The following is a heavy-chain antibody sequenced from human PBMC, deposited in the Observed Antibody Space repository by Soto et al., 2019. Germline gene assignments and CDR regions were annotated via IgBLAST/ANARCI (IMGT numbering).Heavy chain of an antibody. CDR3: GRQNGWVGHYYYGLDV. CDR1: GASIYSSGYS. CDR2: IYYSGSG. D-gene: IGHD2-8*01. V-gene: IGHV4-39*01. J-gene: IGHJ6*02. Sequence: SETLSLTCTVSGASIYSSGYSWGWIRQSPGKGLEWLGSIYYSGSGYYSPSLKSRLSISIDTSKNQFSLRLSSVTAADTAAYYCGRQNGWVGHYYYGLDVWGQGTTVTVSS.